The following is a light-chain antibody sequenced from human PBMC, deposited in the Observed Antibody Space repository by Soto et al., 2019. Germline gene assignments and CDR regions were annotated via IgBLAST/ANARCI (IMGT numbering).Light chain of an antibody. V-gene: IGKV3-15*01. J-gene: IGKJ1*01. CDR3: QQYRDSWT. Sequence: EIVMTQSPATLSVSPGERATLSCRASQSISSDVAWYQQKPGQAPRLLIYGASTTATGIPARFSGSGSGTDFTLTISRLEPEDFAVYYCQQYRDSWTFGQGTKVDIK. CDR1: QSISSD. CDR2: GAS.